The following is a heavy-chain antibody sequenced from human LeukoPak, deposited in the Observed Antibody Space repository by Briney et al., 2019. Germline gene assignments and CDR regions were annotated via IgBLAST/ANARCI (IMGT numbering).Heavy chain of an antibody. D-gene: IGHD6-13*01. Sequence: GGSLRLSCAASGIIFSDYYMAWIRQAPGKGLECVSYISIGATTIFYADSVKGRFTISRDNAKNSLYLQMNSLRAEDTAVYYCARDIEAAGLFLDYWGRGSLVTVSS. V-gene: IGHV3-11*01. CDR3: ARDIEAAGLFLDY. J-gene: IGHJ4*02. CDR1: GIIFSDYY. CDR2: ISIGATTI.